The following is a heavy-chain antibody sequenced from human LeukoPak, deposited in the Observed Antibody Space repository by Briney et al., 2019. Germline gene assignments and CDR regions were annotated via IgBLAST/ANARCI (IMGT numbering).Heavy chain of an antibody. D-gene: IGHD2-8*01. V-gene: IGHV1-69*05. CDR2: IIPIFGTA. Sequence: GSSVKVSCKASGGTFSSYAISWVRQAPGQGLEWMGGIIPIFGTANYAQKFQGRVTITTDESTSTAYMELSGLRSEDTAVYYCARDYCTNGVCYWFDPWGQGTLVTVSS. CDR1: GGTFSSYA. J-gene: IGHJ5*02. CDR3: ARDYCTNGVCYWFDP.